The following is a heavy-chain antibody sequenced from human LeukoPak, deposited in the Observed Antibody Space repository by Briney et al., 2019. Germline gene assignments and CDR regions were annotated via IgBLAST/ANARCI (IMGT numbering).Heavy chain of an antibody. V-gene: IGHV3-30*18. CDR1: GFTFSSYG. CDR3: AKEAGLDYYGSGKYRSGWFDP. Sequence: PGGSLRLSCAASGFTFSSYGMHWVRQAPGKGLEWVAVISYDGSNKYYADSVKGRFTISRDNSKNTLYLQMNSLRAEDTAVYYCAKEAGLDYYGSGKYRSGWFDPWGQGTLVTVSS. CDR2: ISYDGSNK. D-gene: IGHD3-10*01. J-gene: IGHJ5*02.